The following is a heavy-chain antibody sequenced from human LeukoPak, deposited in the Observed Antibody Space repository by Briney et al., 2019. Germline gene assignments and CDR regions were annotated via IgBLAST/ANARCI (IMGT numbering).Heavy chain of an antibody. CDR2: NSGST. J-gene: IGHJ3*02. D-gene: IGHD1-26*01. Sequence: SETLPLTCTVSGGSISRGGYYWSWIRQHPGKGLEWIGYNSGSTNYNASLKSRVTILLVRSKNQFSLKLSSVTAADTAVYYCARGRGYGGNYLRSFDIWGQGTMVTVSS. CDR3: ARGRGYGGNYLRSFDI. V-gene: IGHV4-61*08. CDR1: GGSISRGGYY.